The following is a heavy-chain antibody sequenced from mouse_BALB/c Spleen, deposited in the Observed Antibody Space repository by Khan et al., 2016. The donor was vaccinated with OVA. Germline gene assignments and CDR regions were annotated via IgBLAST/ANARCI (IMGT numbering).Heavy chain of an antibody. Sequence: QVRLQQSGAELVKPGASVKLSCKASGYTFTSYYIYWVKQRPGQGLEWIGGINPSNGGTYFNEKFESKATLTVDKSSSTAFMQVSSLTSEDSAVYYCTRSGWAAVTYWGQGTLVTVSA. J-gene: IGHJ3*01. CDR1: GYTFTSYY. V-gene: IGHV1S81*02. CDR3: TRSGWAAVTY. D-gene: IGHD1-1*02. CDR2: INPSNGGT.